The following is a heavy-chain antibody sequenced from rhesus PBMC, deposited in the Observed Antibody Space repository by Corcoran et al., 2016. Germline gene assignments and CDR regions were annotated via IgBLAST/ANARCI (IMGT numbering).Heavy chain of an antibody. Sequence: QLQLQESGPGLVKPSETLSLTCAVSGGSISSNYWRLIRQPPGKGLDWLGRFSGSGGSTDYNPARKSRVTSSTDTSKNQFSLKLSSVTAADTAVYYCARDRYYNIWTGFDAFDFWGQGLRVTVS. CDR2: FSGSGGST. CDR3: ARDRYYNIWTGFDAFDF. V-gene: IGHV4-173*01. CDR1: GGSISSNY. D-gene: IGHD3-3*01. J-gene: IGHJ3*01.